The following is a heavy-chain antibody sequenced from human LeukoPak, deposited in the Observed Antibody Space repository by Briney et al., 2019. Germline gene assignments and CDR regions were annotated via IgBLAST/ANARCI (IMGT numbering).Heavy chain of an antibody. CDR3: ARNDMITFGGVLDAFDI. J-gene: IGHJ3*02. CDR1: GYTFTSYY. CDR2: INPSGGST. Sequence: ASVKVSCKASGYTFTSYYMHWVRQAPGQGLEWMGIINPSGGSTSYAQKFQGRVTMTRDTSTSTVYMGLSSLRSEDTAVYYCARNDMITFGGVLDAFDIWGQGTMVTVSS. D-gene: IGHD3-16*01. V-gene: IGHV1-46*01.